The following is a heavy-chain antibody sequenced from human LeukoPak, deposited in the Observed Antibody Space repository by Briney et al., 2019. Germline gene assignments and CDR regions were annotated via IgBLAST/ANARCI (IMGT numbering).Heavy chain of an antibody. Sequence: GGSLRLSCAASGFTFSSYEMNWVRQAPGKGLEWVSYISSSGSTIYYADSVKGRFTISRDNAKNSLYLQMNSLRAEDTGLNSCATAGCAGGRCHSLSVGYMDVWGKGTTVTVSS. CDR3: ATAGCAGGRCHSLSVGYMDV. CDR2: ISSSGSTI. D-gene: IGHD2-15*01. V-gene: IGHV3-48*03. J-gene: IGHJ6*03. CDR1: GFTFSSYE.